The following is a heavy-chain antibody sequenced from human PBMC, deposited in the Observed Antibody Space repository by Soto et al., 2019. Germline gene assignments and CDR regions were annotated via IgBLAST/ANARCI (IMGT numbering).Heavy chain of an antibody. Sequence: QVTLRESGPVLVKPTETLTLTCNVSGFSLTTGRMGVSWIRQPPGKALECLAHIFSDAERSYSRSLQGRLTVSKVCFGIQVVLTMTKMDHVDTGTYFWVRMNDDSYSSYYSMDVWGQGTTVTVSS. D-gene: IGHD3-10*01. V-gene: IGHV2-26*01. J-gene: IGHJ6*02. CDR2: IFSDAER. CDR3: VRMNDDSYSSYYSMDV. CDR1: GFSLTTGRMG.